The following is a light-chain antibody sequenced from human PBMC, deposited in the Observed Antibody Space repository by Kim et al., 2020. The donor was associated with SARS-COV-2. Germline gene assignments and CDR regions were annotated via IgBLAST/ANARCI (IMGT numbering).Light chain of an antibody. CDR2: RAS. Sequence: DIQMTQSPSTLSASVGDRVTITCRASQSFNTCLAWYQQKPGKAPKLLIYRASSLESGVPSRFSGSASGTEFTLTISSLQPDDIATYYCLQYNDYPLTFGGGTKVDIK. CDR1: QSFNTC. V-gene: IGKV1-5*03. CDR3: LQYNDYPLT. J-gene: IGKJ4*01.